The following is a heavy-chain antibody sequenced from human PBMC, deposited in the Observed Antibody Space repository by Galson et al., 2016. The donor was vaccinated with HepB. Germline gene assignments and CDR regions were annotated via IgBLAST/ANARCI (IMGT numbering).Heavy chain of an antibody. Sequence: SLRLSSAGSGFTFCCYWMVWACQAQWEGLVWVVNVREDGCAKNNVGTVKGRFSISRYNVKNSLYLQMNSLGVDDTAVYCCAKEPFISPWDYWGPGTLVTVSA. CDR2: VREDGCAK. V-gene: IGHV3-7*03. CDR3: AKEPFISPWDY. CDR1: GFTFCCYW. J-gene: IGHJ4*02.